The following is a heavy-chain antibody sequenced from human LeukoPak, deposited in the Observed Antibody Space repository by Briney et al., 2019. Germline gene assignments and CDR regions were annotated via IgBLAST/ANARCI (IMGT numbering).Heavy chain of an antibody. J-gene: IGHJ4*02. CDR2: IYYSGST. D-gene: IGHD3-10*01. Sequence: SETLSLTCTVSGGSIGSGTYYWGWIRQSPGKGLEWIGSIYYSGSTNYNPSLKSRVTISVDTSKNQFSLKLSSVTAADTAVYYCARGIYGSGTDFDYWGQGTLVTVSS. V-gene: IGHV4-39*07. CDR1: GGSIGSGTYY. CDR3: ARGIYGSGTDFDY.